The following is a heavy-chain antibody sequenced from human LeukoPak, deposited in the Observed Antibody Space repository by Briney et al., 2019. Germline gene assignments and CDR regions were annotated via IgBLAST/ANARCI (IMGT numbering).Heavy chain of an antibody. V-gene: IGHV3-53*01. J-gene: IGHJ4*02. CDR2: IYSDGST. CDR1: GFTVSSNY. Sequence: GGSLRLSCAASGFTVSSNYMSWVRQAPGTGLEWVSEIYSDGSTYYADSVKGRFTISRDNSKNTLYLQMNSLRAEDTAVYYCARLRQWLDYWGQGTLVTVSS. CDR3: ARLRQWLDY. D-gene: IGHD6-19*01.